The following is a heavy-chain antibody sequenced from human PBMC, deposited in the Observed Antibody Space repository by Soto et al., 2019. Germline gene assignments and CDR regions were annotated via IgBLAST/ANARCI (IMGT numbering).Heavy chain of an antibody. CDR3: ARSIIAVAGTGDY. J-gene: IGHJ4*02. Sequence: GASVKVSCKASGYTFTSYGISWVRQAPGQGLEWMGWISAYNGNTNYAQKFQGRATMTRGTSTSTVYMELSSLRSEDTAVYYCARSIIAVAGTGDYWGQGTLVTVSS. V-gene: IGHV1-18*01. CDR2: ISAYNGNT. CDR1: GYTFTSYG. D-gene: IGHD6-19*01.